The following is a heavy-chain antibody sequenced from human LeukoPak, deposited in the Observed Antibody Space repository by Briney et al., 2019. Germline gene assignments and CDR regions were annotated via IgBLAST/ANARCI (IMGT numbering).Heavy chain of an antibody. J-gene: IGHJ6*02. CDR1: GFTVNSRN. Sequence: GGSLRLSCAASGFTVNSRNMNWVRQAPGKGLEYVSAISDSGGSTYYADSVKGRFTISRDNSKNTLYLQMSSLRAEDTAVYFCVRGYSFGPYGMDVWGQGTTVTVSS. D-gene: IGHD2-15*01. CDR2: ISDSGGST. V-gene: IGHV3-64D*09. CDR3: VRGYSFGPYGMDV.